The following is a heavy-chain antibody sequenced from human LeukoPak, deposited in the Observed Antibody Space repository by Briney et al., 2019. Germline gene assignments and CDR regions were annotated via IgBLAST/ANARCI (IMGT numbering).Heavy chain of an antibody. D-gene: IGHD3-10*01. J-gene: IGHJ4*02. CDR2: IIPIFGTA. V-gene: IGHV1-69*06. CDR1: GGTFSSYA. CDR3: ARLSPYGSGSDFDY. Sequence: SVKVSCKASGGTFSSYAISWVRQAPGQGLEWMGGIIPIFGTANYAQKFQGRATITADKSTSTAYMELSSLRSEDTAVYYCARLSPYGSGSDFDYWGQGTLVTVSS.